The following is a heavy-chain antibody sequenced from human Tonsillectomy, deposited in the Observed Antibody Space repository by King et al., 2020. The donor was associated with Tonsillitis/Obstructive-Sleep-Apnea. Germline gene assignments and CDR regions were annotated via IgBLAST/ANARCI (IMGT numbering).Heavy chain of an antibody. V-gene: IGHV4-59*01. J-gene: IGHJ5*02. CDR3: ARGFHDVWSDAGWFDP. CDR2: IYYSGST. Sequence: QLQESGPGLVKPSETLSLTCTVSGGSISSYYWSWIRQPPGKGLEWIGYIYYSGSTNYNPSLKSRGSISVDTSKNQFSMKLRSVTAADTAVYYFARGFHDVWSDAGWFDPGGQGTLVTVSS. CDR1: GGSISSYY. D-gene: IGHD3-3*01.